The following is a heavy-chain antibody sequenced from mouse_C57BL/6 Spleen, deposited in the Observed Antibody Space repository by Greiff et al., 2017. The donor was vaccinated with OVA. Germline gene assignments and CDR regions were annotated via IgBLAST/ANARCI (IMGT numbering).Heavy chain of an antibody. J-gene: IGHJ2*01. Sequence: VQLQQSGAELVRPGASVTLSCKASGYTFTDYEMHWVKQTPVHGLEWIGAIDPETGGTAYNQKFKGKAILTADKSSSTAYMELRSLTSADSADYYSTRCPNYYGSAFDYWGQGTTLTVSS. CDR1: GYTFTDYE. CDR2: IDPETGGT. CDR3: TRCPNYYGSAFDY. D-gene: IGHD1-1*01. V-gene: IGHV1-15*01.